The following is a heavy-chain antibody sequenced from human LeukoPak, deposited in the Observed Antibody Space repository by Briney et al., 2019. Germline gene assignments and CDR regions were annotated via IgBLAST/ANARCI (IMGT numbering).Heavy chain of an antibody. V-gene: IGHV4-39*07. J-gene: IGHJ6*03. CDR3: ARGGWYYGSGSYYLPYYYYYYMDV. Sequence: SETLSLTCSVSGGSISSTIYYWGWIRQPPGKGLEWIASMYYSGTNFYNPSLKSRVTRSVDTSKSQFSLRLSSVTAADTAVYYCARGGWYYGSGSYYLPYYYYYYMDVWGKGTTVTVSS. CDR1: GGSISSTIYY. D-gene: IGHD3-10*01. CDR2: MYYSGTN.